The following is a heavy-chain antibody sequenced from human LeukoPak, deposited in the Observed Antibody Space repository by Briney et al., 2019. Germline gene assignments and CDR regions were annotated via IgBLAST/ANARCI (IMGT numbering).Heavy chain of an antibody. Sequence: GGSLRLSCAASGFTFSSYAMSWVRQAPGKGLEWVSAISGSGGSTYYADSVKGRFTISRDNSKNTLYLQMNSLRAEDTAVYYCASSGTYYYDSSGYYYGAYYGMDVWGQGTTVTVSS. D-gene: IGHD3-22*01. CDR3: ASSGTYYYDSSGYYYGAYYGMDV. CDR1: GFTFSSYA. J-gene: IGHJ6*02. V-gene: IGHV3-23*01. CDR2: ISGSGGST.